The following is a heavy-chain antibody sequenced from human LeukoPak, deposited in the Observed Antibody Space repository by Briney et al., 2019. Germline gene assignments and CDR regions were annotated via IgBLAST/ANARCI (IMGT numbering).Heavy chain of an antibody. Sequence: SETLSLTCTVSGGSISSSSYYWGWIRQPPGKGLEWIGSIYYSGSTYYNPSLKSRVTISVDTSKNQFSLKLSSVTAADTAVYYCARLFGGVINRSYWGQGTLVTVSS. V-gene: IGHV4-39*07. J-gene: IGHJ4*02. D-gene: IGHD3-16*02. CDR1: GGSISSSSYY. CDR3: ARLFGGVINRSY. CDR2: IYYSGST.